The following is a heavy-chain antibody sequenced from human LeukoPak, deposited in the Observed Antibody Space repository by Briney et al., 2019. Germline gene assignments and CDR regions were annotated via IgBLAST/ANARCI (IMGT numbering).Heavy chain of an antibody. CDR3: ARALNGFDI. CDR2: IYSGGSI. Sequence: LXLSXAASGLIVXSNXMTWVRQAPGKGLEWVSVIYSGGSIYYADSVKGRFTISRDNSRNTLYLQMNSLRAEDTAVYYCARALNGFDIWGPGTLVTISS. CDR1: GLIVXSNX. J-gene: IGHJ3*02. V-gene: IGHV3-53*01.